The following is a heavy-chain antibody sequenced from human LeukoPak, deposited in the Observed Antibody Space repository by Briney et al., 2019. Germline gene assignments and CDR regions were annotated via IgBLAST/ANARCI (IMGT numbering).Heavy chain of an antibody. Sequence: GGSLRLSCAASGFTFSSYAMSWVRQAPGKGLEWVSAISGSGGSTYYADSVKGRFTISRDNSKNTLYLQMNSLRAEDAAVYYCAKSLVAGSLFDYWGQGTLVTVSS. D-gene: IGHD6-19*01. CDR3: AKSLVAGSLFDY. J-gene: IGHJ4*02. CDR1: GFTFSSYA. CDR2: ISGSGGST. V-gene: IGHV3-23*01.